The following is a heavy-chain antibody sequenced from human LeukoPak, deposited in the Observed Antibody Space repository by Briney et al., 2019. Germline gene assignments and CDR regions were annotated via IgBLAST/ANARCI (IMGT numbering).Heavy chain of an antibody. V-gene: IGHV3-23*01. D-gene: IGHD5-24*01. CDR2: ISYSGGST. CDR1: EFTFSSYA. Sequence: PGGSLRLSCAASEFTFSSYAMSWVRQAPGKGLEWVSGISYSGGSTYYADSVKGRFTISRDNSKNTLYLQMNSLRAEDTAVYYCAREGSKGDGYLFWGQGTLVTVAS. J-gene: IGHJ4*02. CDR3: AREGSKGDGYLF.